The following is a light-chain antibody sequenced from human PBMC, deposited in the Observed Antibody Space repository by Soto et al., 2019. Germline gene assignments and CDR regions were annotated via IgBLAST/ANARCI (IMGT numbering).Light chain of an antibody. CDR1: QDIATY. V-gene: IGKV1-33*01. J-gene: IGKJ1*01. Sequence: DIQMTQCPSSLSAPVVYRVTITFXAVQDIATYLNWYQQKPGKAPNLLIYDASNLETGVPSRFSGGGSGTHFTFTISNLQPEDIATYYCQQYDNLPPTWTFGQGTKVDIK. CDR2: DAS. CDR3: QQYDNLPPTWT.